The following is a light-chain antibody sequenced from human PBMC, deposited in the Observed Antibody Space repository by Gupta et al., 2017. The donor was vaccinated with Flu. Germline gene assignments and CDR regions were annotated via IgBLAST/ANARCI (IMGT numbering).Light chain of an antibody. CDR3: KQARQFPHT. J-gene: IGKJ2*01. Sequence: VTIGQSASISCRSSQSLVHRDVNTYLSWLQQRPGQPPRLLMYNVSNRGSGVPDRFSGNGAGTDFTLKISRVEAEDVGVYYCKQARQFPHTFGQGTKVEIE. CDR1: QSLVHRDVNTY. V-gene: IGKV2-24*01. CDR2: NVS.